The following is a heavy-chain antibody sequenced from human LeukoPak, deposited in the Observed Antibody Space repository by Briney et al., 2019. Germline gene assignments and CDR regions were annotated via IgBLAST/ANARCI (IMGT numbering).Heavy chain of an antibody. D-gene: IGHD2-15*01. CDR1: GGSISDNY. CDR2: AYYSGHT. CDR3: ARHPFATPFDY. Sequence: SETLSLTCTVSGGSISDNYWSWIRQPPGKGLEWIGYAYYSGHTNYNSSLKSRVTMSLDTSKSQFSLRLSSVTAADTAVYLCARHPFATPFDYWGPGTLVTVSS. V-gene: IGHV4-59*08. J-gene: IGHJ4*02.